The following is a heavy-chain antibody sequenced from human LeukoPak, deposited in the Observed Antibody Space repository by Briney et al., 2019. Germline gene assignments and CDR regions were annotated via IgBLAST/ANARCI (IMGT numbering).Heavy chain of an antibody. V-gene: IGHV3-9*01. CDR2: ITWNRDNI. CDR1: GFTFDDYA. D-gene: IGHD3-22*01. J-gene: IGHJ6*02. Sequence: GGSLRLSCKVSGFTFDDYAMHWVRQVPGKGLEWVSGITWNRDNIGYGDSVKGRFTVSRDNVKNVLYLQMESLRPEDTALYYCAKDLSSAITSALVLDVWGQGTTVIVSS. CDR3: AKDLSSAITSALVLDV.